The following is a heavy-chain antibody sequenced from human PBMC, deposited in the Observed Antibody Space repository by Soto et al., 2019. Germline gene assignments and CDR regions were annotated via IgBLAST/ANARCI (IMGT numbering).Heavy chain of an antibody. CDR2: IKSKTDGGTT. D-gene: IGHD3-22*01. CDR1: GFTFSNAW. Sequence: GGSLRLSCAASGFTFSNAWMNWVRQAPGKGLEWVGRIKSKTDGGTTDYAAPVKGRFNISRDDSKNTLYLQMNSLKTEDTAVYYCTVPNYYDSSGFTYWGQGTLVTVSS. CDR3: TVPNYYDSSGFTY. V-gene: IGHV3-15*07. J-gene: IGHJ4*02.